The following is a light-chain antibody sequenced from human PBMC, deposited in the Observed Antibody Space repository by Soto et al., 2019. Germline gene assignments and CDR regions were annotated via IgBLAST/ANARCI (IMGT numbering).Light chain of an antibody. CDR1: PIGSKS. Sequence: YKLTQPPFLSVAPTKTARITWGGNPIGSKSVHWYQQKPGQAPVLVIYYDSDRPSGIPERFSGSNSGNTATLTISRVEAGDEADYYCQVWDSSSDHLYVFGTGTKVT. CDR3: QVWDSSSDHLYV. CDR2: YDS. V-gene: IGLV3-21*04. J-gene: IGLJ1*01.